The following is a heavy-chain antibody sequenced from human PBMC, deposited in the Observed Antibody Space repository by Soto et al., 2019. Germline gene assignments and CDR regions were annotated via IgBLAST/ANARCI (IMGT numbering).Heavy chain of an antibody. CDR1: GFTFSSYG. CDR2: IWYDGSNK. D-gene: IGHD5-18*01. J-gene: IGHJ6*02. Sequence: QVQLVESGGGVVQPGRSLRLSCAASGFTFSSYGMHWVRQAPGKGLEWVAVIWYDGSNKYYADSVKGRFTISRDNSKNTRYLQMNSLRAEDTAVYYCARTRDTAMGYYYYGMDVWGQGTTVTVSS. V-gene: IGHV3-33*01. CDR3: ARTRDTAMGYYYYGMDV.